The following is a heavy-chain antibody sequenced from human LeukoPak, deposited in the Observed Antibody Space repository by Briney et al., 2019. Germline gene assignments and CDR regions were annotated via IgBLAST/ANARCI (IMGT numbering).Heavy chain of an antibody. V-gene: IGHV1-2*02. D-gene: IGHD3-16*01. J-gene: IGHJ4*02. CDR1: GYTFTGYY. Sequence: ASVKVSCKASGYTFTGYYMHWVRQAPGQGLEWMGWINPNSGGTNYAQKFQGRVTMTRDTSISTAYMELSRLRSDDTAAYYCARSSGNWGGYDYWGQGTLVTVSS. CDR2: INPNSGGT. CDR3: ARSSGNWGGYDY.